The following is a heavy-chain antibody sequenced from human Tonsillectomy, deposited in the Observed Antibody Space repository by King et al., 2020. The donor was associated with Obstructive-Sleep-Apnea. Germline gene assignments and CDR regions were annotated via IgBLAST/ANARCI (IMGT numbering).Heavy chain of an antibody. D-gene: IGHD5-18*01. CDR2: ISWNSDSI. J-gene: IGHJ4*02. CDR3: TKGPRGYSYVVDY. V-gene: IGHV3-9*01. Sequence: VQLVESGGGLVQPGRSLKLSCAASGFIFNDYAMNWVRRAPGKGLEWVTGISWNSDSIDYADSVKDRFTISRDNAKNSLYLQMNSLRAEDTAFYYCTKGPRGYSYVVDYWGQGTLVTVSS. CDR1: GFIFNDYA.